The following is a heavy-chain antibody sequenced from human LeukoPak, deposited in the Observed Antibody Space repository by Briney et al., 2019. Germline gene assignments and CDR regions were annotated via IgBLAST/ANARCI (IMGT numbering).Heavy chain of an antibody. V-gene: IGHV3-23*01. Sequence: GGSLRLSCAASGFTFSSYAMSWVRQAPGKGLEWVSAISGSGGSTYYADSVKGRLTISRDNSKNTLYLQMNSLRAEDTAVYYCAKDLGIAVADHNFGYWGQGTLVTVSS. CDR1: GFTFSSYA. CDR3: AKDLGIAVADHNFGY. D-gene: IGHD6-19*01. J-gene: IGHJ4*02. CDR2: ISGSGGST.